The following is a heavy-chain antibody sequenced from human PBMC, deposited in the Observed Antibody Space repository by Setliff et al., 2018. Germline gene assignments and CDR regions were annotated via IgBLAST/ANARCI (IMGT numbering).Heavy chain of an antibody. CDR2: VSHDENTK. D-gene: IGHD5-18*01. Sequence: PGGSLRLSCAASGFTFSSYSIHWVRQAPGKGLEWVAVVSHDENTKYYADSVKGRFTISRDNAKNTLYLQMNSLRAEDTAVYYCARGQQQLWPQADNYYMDVWGKGTTVTVSS. J-gene: IGHJ6*03. CDR3: ARGQQQLWPQADNYYMDV. V-gene: IGHV3-30*04. CDR1: GFTFSSYS.